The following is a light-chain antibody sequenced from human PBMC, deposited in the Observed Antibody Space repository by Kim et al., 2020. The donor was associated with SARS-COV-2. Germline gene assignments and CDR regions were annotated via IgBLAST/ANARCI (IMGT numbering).Light chain of an antibody. J-gene: IGKJ3*01. CDR3: HQFNSYHG. Sequence: PASVGDLVTITCPASPGLGSALASYQPKPGKAPDILIYDASIMESAVPPTFSASGVGTDFALTSRRLQPADCATYFWHQFNSYHGFGPGSKVDIK. CDR1: PGLGSA. V-gene: IGKV1-13*02. CDR2: DAS.